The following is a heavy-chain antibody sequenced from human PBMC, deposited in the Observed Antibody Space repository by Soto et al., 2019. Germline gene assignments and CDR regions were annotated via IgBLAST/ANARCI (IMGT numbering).Heavy chain of an antibody. D-gene: IGHD2-15*01. V-gene: IGHV1-69*01. CDR1: GYTFTSYY. J-gene: IGHJ5*02. CDR3: ARDYGYCSGGSCESNWFDP. CDR2: IIPIFGTA. Sequence: QVQLVQSGAEVKKPGASVKVSCKASGYTFTSYYMHWVRQAPGQGLEWMGGIIPIFGTANYAQKFQGRVTITADESTSTAYMELSSLRSEDTAVYYCARDYGYCSGGSCESNWFDPWGQGTLVTVSS.